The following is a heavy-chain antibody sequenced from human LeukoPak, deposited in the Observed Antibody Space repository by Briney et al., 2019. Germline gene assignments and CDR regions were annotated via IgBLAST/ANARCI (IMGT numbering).Heavy chain of an antibody. J-gene: IGHJ3*02. V-gene: IGHV6-1*01. D-gene: IGHD1-26*01. CDR2: TYYRSKWYN. CDR3: ARNGGRYYFAFDI. CDR1: GDAVSSNTEA. Sequence: SQTLSLTCAISGDAVSSNTEAWNWIRQSPSRGLEWLGRTYYRSKWYNDYAVSVKSRISVNPDTSKHQFPLQLNSVTPEDTAVYYCARNGGRYYFAFDIWGQGKMVTVSS.